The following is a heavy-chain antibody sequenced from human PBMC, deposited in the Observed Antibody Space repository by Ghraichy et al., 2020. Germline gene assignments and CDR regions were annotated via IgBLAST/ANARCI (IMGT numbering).Heavy chain of an antibody. CDR2: IKNRIDGGTP. CDR1: GFTFSNAW. V-gene: IGHV3-15*01. D-gene: IGHD3-10*01. J-gene: IGHJ4*02. Sequence: WGSLRLSCAASGFTFSNAWMTWVRQGPGKGLECVGRIKNRIDGGTPEYSAAVKGRFTISRDDSNNTVYLQMNSLKTEDTGVYYCATDRFGGREYWGQGTLVTVSS. CDR3: ATDRFGGREY.